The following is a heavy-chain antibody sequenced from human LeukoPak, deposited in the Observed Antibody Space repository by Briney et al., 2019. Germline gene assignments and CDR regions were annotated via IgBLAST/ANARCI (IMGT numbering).Heavy chain of an antibody. V-gene: IGHV3-30-3*01. CDR1: GFTFSSYA. D-gene: IGHD4-17*01. Sequence: PGGSLRLSCAASGFTFSSYAMHWVRQAPGKGLEWVALISHDGSDKYFADSVKGRFTISRDNFKNTLYLQMNSLRVEDTAVYYCARRYSGDSPLDYWGQGTLVTVSS. CDR3: ARRYSGDSPLDY. CDR2: ISHDGSDK. J-gene: IGHJ4*02.